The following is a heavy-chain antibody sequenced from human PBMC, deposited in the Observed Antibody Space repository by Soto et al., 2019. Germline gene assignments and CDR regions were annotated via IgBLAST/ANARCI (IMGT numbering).Heavy chain of an antibody. CDR2: INNDGSNT. J-gene: IGHJ6*02. Sequence: EVQLVESGGGLVQPGGSLRLSRAASGFTFSTYWMHWVRQPPGKGLVWVSRINNDGSNTAYADSVKGRITISRDTAQSTTLMQVNSLRAEYTAVYYWARYPMIGTTEYGLDRWGQGTTVSV. CDR1: GFTFSTYW. V-gene: IGHV3-74*01. D-gene: IGHD1-7*01. CDR3: ARYPMIGTTEYGLDR.